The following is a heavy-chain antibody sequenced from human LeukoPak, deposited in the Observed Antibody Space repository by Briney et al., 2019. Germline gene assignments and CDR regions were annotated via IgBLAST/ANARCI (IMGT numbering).Heavy chain of an antibody. V-gene: IGHV4-59*01. J-gene: IGHJ4*02. CDR3: ARVPRNYYDSSGYARPACYFDS. Sequence: SETLSLTCTVSGGSIRQYFWSWIRQSPGKGLEWIGYIFYSGTTNYNPSLESRLTISVDTSKNQLSLKLRSVTAADTAVYYCARVPRNYYDSSGYARPACYFDSWGQGTLVTVSS. D-gene: IGHD3-22*01. CDR1: GGSIRQYF. CDR2: IFYSGTT.